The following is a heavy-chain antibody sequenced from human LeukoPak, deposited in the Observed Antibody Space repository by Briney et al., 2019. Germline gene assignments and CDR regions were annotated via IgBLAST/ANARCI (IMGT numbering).Heavy chain of an antibody. CDR2: ISTSGTST. J-gene: IGHJ3*02. V-gene: IGHV3-64*01. Sequence: GGSLRLSCAASEFTFSTYAMQWVRQAPGKGLEFVSAISTSGTSTYYANSVKGRFTISRDNSKNTMYLQMGSLRGEDMAVYYCARGAYCSDDSCPGAFDIWGQGTMVTVSS. CDR1: EFTFSTYA. D-gene: IGHD2-15*01. CDR3: ARGAYCSDDSCPGAFDI.